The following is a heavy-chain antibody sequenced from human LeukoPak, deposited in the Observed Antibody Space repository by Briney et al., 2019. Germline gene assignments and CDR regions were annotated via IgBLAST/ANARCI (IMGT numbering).Heavy chain of an antibody. Sequence: SETLSLTCTVSDYSISSGYYCGWIRQPPGKGLGGIGSIYHSGSTYYNRSLKSRVTISVDTSKNQFSLKLSSVTAADTAVYYCGRDGGSGIFTSGSFDYWGQGTLVTVSS. V-gene: IGHV4-38-2*02. CDR2: IYHSGST. CDR3: GRDGGSGIFTSGSFDY. J-gene: IGHJ4*02. CDR1: DYSISSGYY. D-gene: IGHD3-10*01.